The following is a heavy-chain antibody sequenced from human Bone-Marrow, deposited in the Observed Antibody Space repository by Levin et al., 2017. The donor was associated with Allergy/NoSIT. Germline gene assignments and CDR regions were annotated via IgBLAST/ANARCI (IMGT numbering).Heavy chain of an antibody. CDR3: AKSVGSSSSGRLSAADY. CDR2: ISGSGGST. Sequence: SGGSLRLSCAASGFTFSSYAMSWVRQAPGKGLEWVSGISGSGGSTYYADAVKGRFTISRDNSKNTLYLQMNSLRAEDTAIYYCAKSVGSSSSGRLSAADYWGQGTLVTVSS. CDR1: GFTFSSYA. J-gene: IGHJ4*02. D-gene: IGHD6-6*01. V-gene: IGHV3-23*01.